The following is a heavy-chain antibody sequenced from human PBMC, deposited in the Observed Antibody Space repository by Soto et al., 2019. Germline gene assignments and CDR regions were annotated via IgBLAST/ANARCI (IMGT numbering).Heavy chain of an antibody. CDR1: GGSVSNSNYY. J-gene: IGHJ4*02. V-gene: IGHV4-39*01. D-gene: IGHD2-8*01. Sequence: SETLSLTCTVSGGSVSNSNYYWGWIRQSPGKGLEWIGSVYYGGRSYSKSSVKSRVTISVDTSKNQFSLNLNSVTASDTAVYYCVSQRTSVLTQAYFDYWGPGALVTVSS. CDR2: VYYGGRS. CDR3: VSQRTSVLTQAYFDY.